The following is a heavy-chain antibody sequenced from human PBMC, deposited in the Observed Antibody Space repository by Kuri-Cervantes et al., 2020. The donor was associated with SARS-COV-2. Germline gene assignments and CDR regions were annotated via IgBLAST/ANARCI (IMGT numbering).Heavy chain of an antibody. Sequence: SVKVSCKASGGTFSSYAISWVRQAPGQGLEWMGGIIPIFGTANYAQKFQGRVTITADESTSTAYMELSSLRSEDTAVYYCERKGGEVGATLYGMDVWGQGTTVTVSS. D-gene: IGHD1-26*01. CDR1: GGTFSSYA. CDR3: ERKGGEVGATLYGMDV. J-gene: IGHJ6*02. V-gene: IGHV1-69*13. CDR2: IIPIFGTA.